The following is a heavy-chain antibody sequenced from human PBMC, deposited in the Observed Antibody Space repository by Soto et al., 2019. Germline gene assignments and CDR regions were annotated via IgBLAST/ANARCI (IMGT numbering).Heavy chain of an antibody. CDR2: IIPVLGTA. D-gene: IGHD3-9*01. V-gene: IGHV1-69*11. CDR1: GGTFSTYP. J-gene: IGHJ4*02. Sequence: QVQLVQSGAEVKKPGSSVKVSCKASGGTFSTYPISWVRQAPGHGLEWMGGIIPVLGTAKYAQRLQDRDTVHADQFQNTALIGLSSLRSGGKAFFYFSGRPPNSRPLTCFAAYQFDDWGQGTLVTVSS. CDR3: SGRPPNSRPLTCFAAYQFDD.